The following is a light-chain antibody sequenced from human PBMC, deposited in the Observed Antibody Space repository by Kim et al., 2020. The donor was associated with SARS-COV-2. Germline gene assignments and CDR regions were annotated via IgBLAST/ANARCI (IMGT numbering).Light chain of an antibody. CDR1: SRDVGAYNY. CDR2: EVS. J-gene: IGLJ1*01. Sequence: QSALTQPPSASGSPGQSVTISCTGTSRDVGAYNYVSWYQQRPGEAPKLIIFEVSERPSGVPDRFSGSKSGTRASLTVSGLQAEDEADYYCASYAGTNIGVFGTGTKVTVL. CDR3: ASYAGTNIGV. V-gene: IGLV2-8*01.